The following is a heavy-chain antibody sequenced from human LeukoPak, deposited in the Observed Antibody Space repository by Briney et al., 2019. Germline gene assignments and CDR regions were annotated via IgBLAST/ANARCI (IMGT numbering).Heavy chain of an antibody. V-gene: IGHV3-30*03. CDR1: GFTFSSYG. J-gene: IGHJ6*03. CDR3: ASVLLYYYYMDV. Sequence: PGGSLRLSCAASGFTFSSYGMHWVRQAPGKGLEWVAVISYDGSNKYYADSVKGRFTISRDNSKNTLYLQMNSLRAEDTAVYYCASVLLYYYYMDVWGKGTTVTVSS. D-gene: IGHD3-10*01. CDR2: ISYDGSNK.